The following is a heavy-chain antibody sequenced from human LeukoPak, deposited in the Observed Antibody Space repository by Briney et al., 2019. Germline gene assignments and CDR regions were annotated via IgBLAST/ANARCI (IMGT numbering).Heavy chain of an antibody. J-gene: IGHJ4*02. CDR1: EFSVGSNY. D-gene: IGHD5-24*01. CDR3: ASSGDGYHFDY. V-gene: IGHV3-66*01. CDR2: IYSGGST. Sequence: GGSLRLSCAASEFSVGSNYMTWVRQAPGKGLEWVSLIYSGGSTYYADSVKGRFTISRDNSKNTLYLQMNSLRAEDTAVYYCASSGDGYHFDYWGQGTLVTVSS.